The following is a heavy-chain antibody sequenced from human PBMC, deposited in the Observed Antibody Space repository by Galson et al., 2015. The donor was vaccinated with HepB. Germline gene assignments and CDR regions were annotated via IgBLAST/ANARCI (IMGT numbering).Heavy chain of an antibody. J-gene: IGHJ4*02. D-gene: IGHD6-13*01. CDR2: INNDERAT. V-gene: IGHV3-74*01. CDR1: GFTFSSYW. Sequence: SLRLSCAASGFTFSSYWMHWVRQAPGKGLVWVSRINNDERATRYADSVKGRFTISRDNAKNTLYLQMNSLRAEDTAVYYCARGRYGGGSWLDYWGQGTLVTVSS. CDR3: ARGRYGGGSWLDY.